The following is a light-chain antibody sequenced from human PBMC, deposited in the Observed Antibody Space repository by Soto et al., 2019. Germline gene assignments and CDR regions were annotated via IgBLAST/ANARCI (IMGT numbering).Light chain of an antibody. Sequence: EIVLTQSPATLSLSPGERATLSCRAGQRVSSYLARYQQKPGQAPRLLNYDASNRATGIPARFSGSGSATDFTLTISSLEPEDFAVYYCQQRSNWPPTFGQGTKLEIK. V-gene: IGKV3-11*01. J-gene: IGKJ2*01. CDR3: QQRSNWPPT. CDR1: QRVSSY. CDR2: DAS.